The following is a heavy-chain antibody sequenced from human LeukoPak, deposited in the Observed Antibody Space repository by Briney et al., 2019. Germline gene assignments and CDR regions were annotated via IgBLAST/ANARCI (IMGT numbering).Heavy chain of an antibody. CDR3: ARDLRRYDSSGYYYY. J-gene: IGHJ4*02. V-gene: IGHV1-18*01. D-gene: IGHD3-22*01. CDR1: GYTFTSYG. CDR2: ISAYNGNT. Sequence: ASVKVSCKASGYTFTSYGISWVRQAPGQGLAWMGWISAYNGNTNYAQKLQGRVTMTTDTSTSTACMELRSLRSDDTAVYYCARDLRRYDSSGYYYYWGPGNLFTVSS.